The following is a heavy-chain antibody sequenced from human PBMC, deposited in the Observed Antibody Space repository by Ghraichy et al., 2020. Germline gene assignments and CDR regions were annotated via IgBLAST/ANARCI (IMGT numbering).Heavy chain of an antibody. CDR1: GYTFTGYY. V-gene: IGHV1-2*02. J-gene: IGHJ4*02. D-gene: IGHD1-26*01. Sequence: ASVKVSCKASGYTFTGYYMHWVRQAPGQGLEWMGWINPNSGGTNYAQKFQGRVTMTRDTSISTAYMELSRLRSDDTAVYYCARDLEGMEGATSNWGQGTLVTVSS. CDR2: INPNSGGT. CDR3: ARDLEGMEGATSN.